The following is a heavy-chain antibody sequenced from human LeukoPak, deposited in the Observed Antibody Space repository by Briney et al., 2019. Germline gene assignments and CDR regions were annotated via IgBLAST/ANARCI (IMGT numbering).Heavy chain of an antibody. CDR1: GGSISIYY. CDR2: IYYSRRT. D-gene: IGHD5-18*01. J-gene: IGHJ4*02. Sequence: ASETLSLTCTVSGGSISIYYWSWIRHPPGKGREWIGSIYYSRRTNYNPSLKSRVTISVDTSKNQFSLKLSSVTAEDTAVYYCARVNTDDGWDYFDDWGQGTLVTVSS. CDR3: ARVNTDDGWDYFDD. V-gene: IGHV4-59*01.